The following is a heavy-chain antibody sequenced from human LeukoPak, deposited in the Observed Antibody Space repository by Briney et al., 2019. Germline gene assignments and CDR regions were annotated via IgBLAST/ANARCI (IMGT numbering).Heavy chain of an antibody. D-gene: IGHD2-21*02. CDR3: ARGAVVVTSYYFDY. Sequence: GASVKVSCKASGYTSTSYGISWVRQAPGQGLEWMGRIIPILGIANYAQKFQGRVTITADKSTSTAYMELSSLRSEDTAVYYCARGAVVVTSYYFDYWGQGTLVTVSS. CDR1: GYTSTSYG. V-gene: IGHV1-69*04. J-gene: IGHJ4*02. CDR2: IIPILGIA.